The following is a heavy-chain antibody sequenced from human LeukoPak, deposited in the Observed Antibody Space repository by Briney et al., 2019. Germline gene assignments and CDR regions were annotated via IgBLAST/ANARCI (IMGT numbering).Heavy chain of an antibody. CDR2: INDNGGST. D-gene: IGHD3-10*01. CDR3: VKTNYGSGSYYPG. J-gene: IGHJ4*02. CDR1: GFTFSSYA. V-gene: IGHV3-64D*06. Sequence: GGSLRLSCAASGFTFSSYAMSWVRQAPGKGLEYVSAINDNGGSTYYADSVKGRFTISRDNSKNTLYLQMSSLRAEDTAVYYCVKTNYGSGSYYPGWGQGTLVTVSS.